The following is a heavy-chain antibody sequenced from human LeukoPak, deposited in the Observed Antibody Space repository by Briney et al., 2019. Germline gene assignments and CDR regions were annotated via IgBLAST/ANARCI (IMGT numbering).Heavy chain of an antibody. D-gene: IGHD2-15*01. Sequence: GGSLRLSCAASGFTFSSYEMSWVRQAPGTGLEWISYIKSNGNKKYYVDSVKGRFTISRDNAKNSLYLQMNSLRAEDTALYYCARGIYCSGGSCYSGYYYGVDVWGKGTTVTVSS. J-gene: IGHJ6*04. CDR2: IKSNGNKK. CDR1: GFTFSSYE. CDR3: ARGIYCSGGSCYSGYYYGVDV. V-gene: IGHV3-48*03.